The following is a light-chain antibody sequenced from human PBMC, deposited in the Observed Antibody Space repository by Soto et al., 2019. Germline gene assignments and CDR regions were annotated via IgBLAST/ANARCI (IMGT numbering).Light chain of an antibody. CDR3: QQSYSSPTT. V-gene: IGKV1-39*01. J-gene: IGKJ1*01. Sequence: DIQMTQSPSSLSASVEDRVTITCRASQSISSHLNWYQQKPGKAPKLLIFAASSLQSGVPSRFSGSRSGPDFTLTISSLQPEDFATYYCQQSYSSPTTFGLGTKVDIK. CDR1: QSISSH. CDR2: AAS.